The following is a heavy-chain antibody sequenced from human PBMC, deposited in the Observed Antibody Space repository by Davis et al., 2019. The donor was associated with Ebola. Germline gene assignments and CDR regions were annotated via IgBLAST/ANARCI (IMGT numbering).Heavy chain of an antibody. J-gene: IGHJ6*04. CDR2: IYYSGST. CDR3: ARDLSYYYDSSGLGYYYGMDV. CDR1: GGSISSSSYY. Sequence: SETLSLTCTVSGGSISSSSYYWGWIRQPPGKGLEWIGSIYYSGSTYYNPSLQSRVTISVDTSKNQFSLKLSSVTAADTAVYYCARDLSYYYDSSGLGYYYGMDVWGKGTTVTVSS. V-gene: IGHV4-39*07. D-gene: IGHD3-22*01.